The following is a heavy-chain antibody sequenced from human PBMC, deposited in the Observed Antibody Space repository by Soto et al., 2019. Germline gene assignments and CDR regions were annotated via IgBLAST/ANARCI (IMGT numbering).Heavy chain of an antibody. V-gene: IGHV1-69*06. CDR2: IIPIYGTA. Sequence: QVQLVQSGAEVKKPGSSVKVSCKASGGTFSSYAISWVRQAPGQGLEWMGGIIPIYGTANYAQKFQGRVTITANKATSTAYLDLSSLKYEDTAVYYWARSPVAGILYFYLWGRGTLVTVSS. CDR1: GGTFSSYA. J-gene: IGHJ2*01. D-gene: IGHD6-19*01. CDR3: ARSPVAGILYFYL.